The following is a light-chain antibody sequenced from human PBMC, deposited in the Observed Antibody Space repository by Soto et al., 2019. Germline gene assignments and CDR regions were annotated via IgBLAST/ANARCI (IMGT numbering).Light chain of an antibody. CDR1: DIGRRS. Sequence: SYELTQPPSVSVAPGQTATITCGGNDIGRRSVHWYQQRPGQAPVVVVYRDSVRPSGIPERFSGSNSGNTATLTISRVEAGDEADYYCQVWDSTTGVVLFGGGTKLTVL. V-gene: IGLV3-21*02. CDR2: RDS. J-gene: IGLJ2*01. CDR3: QVWDSTTGVVL.